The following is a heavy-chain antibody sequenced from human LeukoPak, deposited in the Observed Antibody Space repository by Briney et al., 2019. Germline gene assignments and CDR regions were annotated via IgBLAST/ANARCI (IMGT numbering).Heavy chain of an antibody. V-gene: IGHV3-48*01. CDR2: ISSSSSII. CDR1: GFTFSSYS. Sequence: PGGSLRLSCAASGFTFSSYSMNWVRQAPGKGLEWISYISSSSSIIYYADSVRGRFTISRDNAKKSLYLQMNSLRAEDTAVYYCATYGDTGAFDIWGQGTMVTVSS. J-gene: IGHJ3*02. D-gene: IGHD5-18*01. CDR3: ATYGDTGAFDI.